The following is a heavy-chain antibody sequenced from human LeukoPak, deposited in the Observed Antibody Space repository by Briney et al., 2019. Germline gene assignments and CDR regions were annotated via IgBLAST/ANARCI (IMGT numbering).Heavy chain of an antibody. Sequence: WVRQPPGKGLEWIGYIYYSGSTYYNPSLKSRVTISVDTSKNQFSLKLSSVTAADTAVYYCARVGSSWSDAFDIWGQGTMVTVSS. CDR2: IYYSGST. V-gene: IGHV4-30-4*08. J-gene: IGHJ3*02. D-gene: IGHD6-13*01. CDR3: ARVGSSWSDAFDI.